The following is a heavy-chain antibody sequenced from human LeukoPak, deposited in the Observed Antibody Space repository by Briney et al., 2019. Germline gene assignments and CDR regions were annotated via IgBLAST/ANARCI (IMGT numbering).Heavy chain of an antibody. CDR3: ARDSSGYYLRGVDY. D-gene: IGHD3-22*01. V-gene: IGHV4-39*07. Sequence: PSETLSLTCTVPGGSISSSSYYWGWIRQPPGKGLEWIGSIYYSGSTYYNPSLKSRVTISVDTSKNQFSLKLSSVTAADTAVYYCARDSSGYYLRGVDYWGQGTLVTVSS. CDR1: GGSISSSSYY. J-gene: IGHJ4*02. CDR2: IYYSGST.